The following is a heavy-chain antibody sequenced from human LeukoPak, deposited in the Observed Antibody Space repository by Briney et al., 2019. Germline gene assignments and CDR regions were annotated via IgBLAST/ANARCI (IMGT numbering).Heavy chain of an antibody. CDR2: FDPEDGET. J-gene: IGHJ4*02. CDR3: ATDGQYSGYLN. V-gene: IGHV1-24*01. Sequence: GASVKVSSKVSGYTLTELSMHWVRQAPGKGLEWRGGFDPEDGETIYAQKFQGRVTMTEDTSTDTAYMELSSLRSEDTAVYYCATDGQYSGYLNWGQGTLVTVSS. CDR1: GYTLTELS. D-gene: IGHD5-12*01.